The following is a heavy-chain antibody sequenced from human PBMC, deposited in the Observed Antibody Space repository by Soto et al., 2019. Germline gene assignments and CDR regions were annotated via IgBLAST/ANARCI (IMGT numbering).Heavy chain of an antibody. J-gene: IGHJ4*02. Sequence: QVQLQESGPGLVKPSETLSLTWTVSGGSVSSGSYYWTWMRQPPGKGLEWIGYINYSGSTSYNPSLKGRVAISVDTSKKQFSLKVSSVTAADTAVYYCARDGDTSGYYYFDYWGQGTLVTVSS. CDR1: GGSVSSGSYY. D-gene: IGHD3-22*01. CDR3: ARDGDTSGYYYFDY. V-gene: IGHV4-61*01. CDR2: INYSGST.